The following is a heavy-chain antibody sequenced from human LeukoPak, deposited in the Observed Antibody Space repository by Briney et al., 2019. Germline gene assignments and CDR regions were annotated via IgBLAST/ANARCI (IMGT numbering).Heavy chain of an antibody. Sequence: GGSLRLSCAASGFTLGSYWMHWVRQAPGKGLVWVSRIDERSANYADSVKGRFTISRDNAKNTLYLQMNSLRAEDTAVYYCARDRSVVVPAARPLDYWGQGTLVTVSS. D-gene: IGHD2-2*02. CDR3: ARDRSVVVPAARPLDY. CDR1: GFTLGSYW. CDR2: IDERSA. V-gene: IGHV3-74*01. J-gene: IGHJ4*02.